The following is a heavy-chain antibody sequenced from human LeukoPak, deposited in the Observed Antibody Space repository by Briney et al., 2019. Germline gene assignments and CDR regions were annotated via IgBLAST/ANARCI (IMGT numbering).Heavy chain of an antibody. Sequence: PSETLSLTCTVSGGSISSYYWSWIRQPAGKGLEWIGHIYTPGSTKYNPSLKSRVTMSVDTSKNQFSLKLSSVTAADTAVYYCARELGYGGNRVYWGQGTLVTVSS. J-gene: IGHJ4*02. CDR1: GGSISSYY. D-gene: IGHD4-23*01. V-gene: IGHV4-4*07. CDR3: ARELGYGGNRVY. CDR2: IYTPGST.